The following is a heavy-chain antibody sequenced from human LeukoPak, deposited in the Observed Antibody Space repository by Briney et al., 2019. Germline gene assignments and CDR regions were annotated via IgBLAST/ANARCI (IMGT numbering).Heavy chain of an antibody. CDR3: ARVVPADSYDAFDI. CDR1: GGTFSSYA. D-gene: IGHD2-2*01. Sequence: GASVKVSYKASGGTFSSYAISWVRQAPGQGLEWMGGIIPIFGTANYAQKFQGRVTITADESTSTAYMELSSLRSEDTAVYYCARVVPADSYDAFDIWGQGTMVTVSS. V-gene: IGHV1-69*13. J-gene: IGHJ3*02. CDR2: IIPIFGTA.